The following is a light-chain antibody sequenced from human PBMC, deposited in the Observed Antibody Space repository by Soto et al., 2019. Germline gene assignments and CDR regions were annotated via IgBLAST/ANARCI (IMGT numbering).Light chain of an antibody. CDR3: CSFALRSTLI. V-gene: IGLV2-14*01. Sequence: QSALTQPASVSGSPGQSITISCTGTSSDVGGYNYVSWYQQHPGKAPKLMIHEVSNRPSGVSNRFSGSKSGNTASLTISGLHAEDEADYYCCSFALRSTLIFGGGTKLTVL. CDR2: EVS. J-gene: IGLJ2*01. CDR1: SSDVGGYNY.